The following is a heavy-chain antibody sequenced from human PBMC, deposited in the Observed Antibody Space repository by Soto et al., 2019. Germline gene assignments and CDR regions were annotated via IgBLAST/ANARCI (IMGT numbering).Heavy chain of an antibody. J-gene: IGHJ4*02. D-gene: IGHD5-12*01. CDR3: ARVPGYSGYDYFDY. V-gene: IGHV4-59*01. Sequence: PSETLSLTCTVSGGSISSYYWSWIRQPPGKGLEWIGYIYYSGSTYYNPSLKSRVTISVDTSKNQFSLKLSSVTAADTAVYYCARVPGYSGYDYFDYWGQGTLVTVSS. CDR1: GGSISSYY. CDR2: IYYSGST.